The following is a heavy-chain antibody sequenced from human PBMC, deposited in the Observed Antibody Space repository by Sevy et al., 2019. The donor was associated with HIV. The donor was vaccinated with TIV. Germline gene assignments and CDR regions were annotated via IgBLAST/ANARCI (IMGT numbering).Heavy chain of an antibody. D-gene: IGHD6-13*01. CDR1: GYTFTSYA. CDR3: ARSPYSSSWYSYYYYYGMDV. V-gene: IGHV7-4-1*02. Sequence: ASVKVSCKASGYTFTSYAMNWVRQAPGQGLEWMGWINTNTGNPTYAQGFTGRFGFSLDTSVSTAYLQISSLKAEDTAVYYCARSPYSSSWYSYYYYYGMDVWGQGTTVTVSS. J-gene: IGHJ6*02. CDR2: INTNTGNP.